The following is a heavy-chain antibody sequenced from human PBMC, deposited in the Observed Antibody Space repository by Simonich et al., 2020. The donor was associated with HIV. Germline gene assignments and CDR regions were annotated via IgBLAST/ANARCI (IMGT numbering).Heavy chain of an antibody. D-gene: IGHD3-3*01. V-gene: IGHV3-23*01. J-gene: IGHJ4*02. Sequence: EVQLLESGGGLVQPGGSPRLSCAASGFTFSSYAMSWVRQAPGKGLEWVSDISGSGGSTYYADSVKGRFTISRDNSKNTLYLQMNSLRAEDTAVYYCAKDRYYNFWSGYYDYWGQGTLVTVSS. CDR2: ISGSGGST. CDR1: GFTFSSYA. CDR3: AKDRYYNFWSGYYDY.